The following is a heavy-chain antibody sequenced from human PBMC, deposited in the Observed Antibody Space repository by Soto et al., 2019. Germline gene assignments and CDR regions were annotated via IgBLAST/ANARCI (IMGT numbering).Heavy chain of an antibody. CDR2: AYPRGST. D-gene: IGHD6-19*01. Sequence: PSETLSLTCAVSGGYIGSGGYSWSWIRQPPGKGLEWIGTAYPRGSTYYDPSLKSRVTISLDLSKNQFSLNLNSVTAADTAVYYCARVAGSGWYDAWGQGTLVTVSS. V-gene: IGHV4-30-2*01. CDR3: ARVAGSGWYDA. CDR1: GGYIGSGGYS. J-gene: IGHJ5*02.